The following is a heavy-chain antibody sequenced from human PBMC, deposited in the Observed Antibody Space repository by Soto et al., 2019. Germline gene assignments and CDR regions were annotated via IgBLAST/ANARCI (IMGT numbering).Heavy chain of an antibody. D-gene: IGHD1-26*01. CDR3: ARDKEGGRHNWFDP. V-gene: IGHV4-61*01. CDR1: GGSVSSGSYY. Sequence: KSSETLSLTCTVSGGSVSSGSYYWSWIRQPPGKGLEWIGYIYYSGSTNYNPSLKSRVTISVDTSKNQFSLKLSSVTAAATAVYYCARDKEGGRHNWFDPWGQGTLVTVSS. J-gene: IGHJ5*02. CDR2: IYYSGST.